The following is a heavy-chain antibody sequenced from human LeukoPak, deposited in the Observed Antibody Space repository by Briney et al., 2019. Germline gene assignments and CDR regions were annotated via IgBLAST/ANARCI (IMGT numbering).Heavy chain of an antibody. Sequence: KPSQTLSLTCTVSGGSISSGSYYWSWIRQPAGKGLEWIGRIYTSGSTNCNPSLKSRVTISVDTSKNQFSLKLSSVTAADTAVYYCARELGYCSSTSCYNWFDPWGQGTLVTVSS. D-gene: IGHD2-2*01. CDR3: ARELGYCSSTSCYNWFDP. CDR1: GGSISSGSYY. CDR2: IYTSGST. J-gene: IGHJ5*02. V-gene: IGHV4-61*02.